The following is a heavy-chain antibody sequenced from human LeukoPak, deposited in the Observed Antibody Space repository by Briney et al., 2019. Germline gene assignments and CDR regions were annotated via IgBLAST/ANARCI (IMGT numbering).Heavy chain of an antibody. D-gene: IGHD3-10*01. J-gene: IGHJ6*03. CDR3: AKDRQGFGFGEQLDYYYMDV. CDR2: ISGSGGST. Sequence: GGSLRLSCAASGFTFTGYAMGWVRQVPGKGLEWVSAISGSGGSTYYADSGKGRFTISRDNSKNTLYLQMNSLRAEDTAVYYCAKDRQGFGFGEQLDYYYMDVWGKGTTVTVYS. CDR1: GFTFTGYA. V-gene: IGHV3-23*01.